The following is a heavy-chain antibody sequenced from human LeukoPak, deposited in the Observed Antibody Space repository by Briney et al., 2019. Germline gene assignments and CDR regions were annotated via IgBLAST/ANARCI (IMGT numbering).Heavy chain of an antibody. J-gene: IGHJ5*02. V-gene: IGHV3-23*01. CDR3: AKGILTGWFDP. CDR1: GFTFSTYA. CDR2: ISGSGGT. D-gene: IGHD3-9*01. Sequence: GGFLRLSCAASGFTFSTYAMSWVRQAPGKGLEWVSAISGSGGTYYADSVKGRFTISKDNSKNTLCLQMNSLRAEDTAVYYCAKGILTGWFDPWGQGTLVTVSS.